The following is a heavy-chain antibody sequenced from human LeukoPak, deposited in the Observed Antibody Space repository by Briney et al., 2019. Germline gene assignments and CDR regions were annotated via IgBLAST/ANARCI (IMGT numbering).Heavy chain of an antibody. CDR2: IYYSGTT. Sequence: PSQTLSLTCTASGGSISSDGYYWSWIRQPPGKGLEWLGYIYYSGTTNYNPSLKRRVTISVDTSKNQFSLKLSSVTDAATAVYYCARHQLPDYYYYGMDVWGQGTTVTVSS. CDR1: GGSISSDGYY. V-gene: IGHV4-61*08. CDR3: ARHQLPDYYYYGMDV. D-gene: IGHD3-10*01. J-gene: IGHJ6*02.